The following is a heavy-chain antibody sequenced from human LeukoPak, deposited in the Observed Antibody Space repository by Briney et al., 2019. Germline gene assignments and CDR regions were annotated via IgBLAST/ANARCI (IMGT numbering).Heavy chain of an antibody. CDR3: ARDMAYSSGPNY. Sequence: GGSLRLSCATSGFTFSSYAMSWVRQAPGKGLEWVAYISGGSSLTYYVDSVKGRFTISRDNAKNSLYLQMNSLRAEDTAVYYCARDMAYSSGPNYWAQGPRVTLSS. J-gene: IGHJ4*02. CDR2: ISGGSSLT. D-gene: IGHD6-25*01. V-gene: IGHV3-21*01. CDR1: GFTFSSYA.